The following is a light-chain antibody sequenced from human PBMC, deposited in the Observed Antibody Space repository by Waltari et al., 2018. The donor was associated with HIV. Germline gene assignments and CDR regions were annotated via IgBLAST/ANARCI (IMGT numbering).Light chain of an antibody. V-gene: IGLV1-44*01. CDR2: SNN. Sequence: QSVLTQPPSASGTPGQRVTISCSGSSSNIGSTTVTWYQQLPGKAPKLLIYSNNQRPSGVPDRFSGSKSGTSASLAISGLQSEDEADYYCAAWDDSLNGRYVFGTGTKVTVL. CDR1: SSNIGSTT. CDR3: AAWDDSLNGRYV. J-gene: IGLJ1*01.